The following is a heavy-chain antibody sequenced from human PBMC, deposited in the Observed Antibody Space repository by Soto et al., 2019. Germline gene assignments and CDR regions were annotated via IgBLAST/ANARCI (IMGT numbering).Heavy chain of an antibody. J-gene: IGHJ4*02. D-gene: IGHD2-21*02. CDR1: GFAFSSYA. CDR2: IGTSYGNT. CDR3: ARAATCRAGHCYHFAY. Sequence: EVQLLESGGGLVQPGESLRLSCAASGFAFSSYAMAWVRQAPGKGLEGVCEIGTSYGNTYYGDSVKGRFTVSRDNSKKTLYLQMDTPRAEDTAVYYCARAATCRAGHCYHFAYWGQGALVIVSS. V-gene: IGHV3-23*01.